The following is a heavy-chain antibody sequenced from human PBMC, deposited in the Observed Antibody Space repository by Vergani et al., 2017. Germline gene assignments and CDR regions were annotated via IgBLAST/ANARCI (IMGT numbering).Heavy chain of an antibody. V-gene: IGHV1-2*02. D-gene: IGHD3-22*01. CDR1: GYTFTGYY. J-gene: IGHJ6*02. Sequence: QVQLVQSGAEVKKPGASVKVSCKASGYTFTGYYMHWVRQAPGQGLEWMGWINPNSGGTNYAQKFQGRVTMTRDTSISTAYMELSRLRSDDTAVYYCARGFYYYDSSGRVRGYYYYGIDVWGQGTTVTVSS. CDR2: INPNSGGT. CDR3: ARGFYYYDSSGRVRGYYYYGIDV.